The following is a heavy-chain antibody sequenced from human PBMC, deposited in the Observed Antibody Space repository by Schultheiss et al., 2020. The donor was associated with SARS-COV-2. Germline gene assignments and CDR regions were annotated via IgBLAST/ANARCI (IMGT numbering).Heavy chain of an antibody. D-gene: IGHD2-2*01. V-gene: IGHV3-23*03. Sequence: GGSLRLSCAASGFTFSSYAISWVRQAPGKGLEWVSVIYSCGSTYYADSVKGRFTISRDNSKNTLYLQMNSLRAEDTALYYCARLGYCSSTSCSTDYWGQGTLVTVSS. J-gene: IGHJ4*02. CDR2: IYSCGST. CDR3: ARLGYCSSTSCSTDY. CDR1: GFTFSSYA.